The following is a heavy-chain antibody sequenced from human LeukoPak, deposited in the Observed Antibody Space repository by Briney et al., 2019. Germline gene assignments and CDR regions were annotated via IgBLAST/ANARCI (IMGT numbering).Heavy chain of an antibody. CDR3: AAMGIAVAGTLDY. Sequence: SETLSLTCTVSGGSISNFYWHWIRQPAGKGLEWIGRIYTSGSTDYNPSLKSRVTMSVDTSRNQFSLKLTSLTAADTAVYYCAAMGIAVAGTLDYWGQGTLVTVSS. D-gene: IGHD6-19*01. CDR2: IYTSGST. V-gene: IGHV4-4*07. J-gene: IGHJ4*02. CDR1: GGSISNFY.